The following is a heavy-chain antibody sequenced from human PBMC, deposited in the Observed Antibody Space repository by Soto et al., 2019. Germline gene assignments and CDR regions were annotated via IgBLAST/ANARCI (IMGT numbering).Heavy chain of an antibody. CDR3: ARGLRRETTVNSWFDP. CDR2: INHSGST. Sequence: SETLSLTCAVYGGSFSGYYWSWIRQPPGKGLEWIGEINHSGSTNYNPSLKSRVTISVDTSKNQFSLKLSSVTAADTAVYYCARGLRRETTVNSWFDPWGQGTLVTVSS. CDR1: GGSFSGYY. D-gene: IGHD4-17*01. V-gene: IGHV4-34*01. J-gene: IGHJ5*01.